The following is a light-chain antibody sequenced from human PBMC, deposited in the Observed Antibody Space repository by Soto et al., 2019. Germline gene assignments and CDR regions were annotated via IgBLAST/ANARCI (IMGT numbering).Light chain of an antibody. CDR1: STNIGAGYG. Sequence: QSVLTQPPSVSGAPGQRVSISCTGSSTNIGAGYGVHWYQQRPGTAPKLLIYGNSNRPSGVPDRFSGSKSGTSGSLAITGLQAEDEADYYCQSYDSSLSGSRVFGSGTKLTVL. CDR2: GNS. J-gene: IGLJ1*01. V-gene: IGLV1-40*01. CDR3: QSYDSSLSGSRV.